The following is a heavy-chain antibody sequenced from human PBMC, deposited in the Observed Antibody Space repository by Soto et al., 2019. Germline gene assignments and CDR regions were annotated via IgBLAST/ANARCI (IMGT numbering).Heavy chain of an antibody. Sequence: PSETLSLTCTVSGGSISSGDYYWSWIRQPPGKGLEWIGYIYYSGSTYYNPSLKSRVTISVDTSKNQFSLKLSSVTAADTAVYYCAREGGSDIVATIGFDYWGQGTLVTVSS. V-gene: IGHV4-30-4*01. J-gene: IGHJ4*02. CDR1: GGSISSGDYY. CDR2: IYYSGST. D-gene: IGHD5-12*01. CDR3: AREGGSDIVATIGFDY.